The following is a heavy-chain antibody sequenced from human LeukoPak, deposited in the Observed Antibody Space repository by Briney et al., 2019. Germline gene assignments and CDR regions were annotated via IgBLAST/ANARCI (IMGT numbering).Heavy chain of an antibody. Sequence: SETLSLTCVVSGYSISSGYYWGWIRQPPGKGLEWIGSIYHSGSTYYNPSLKSRVTISVDTSKNQFSLKLSSVTAADTAVYYCARDRLIYSGSYGYWGQGTLVTVSS. D-gene: IGHD1-26*01. V-gene: IGHV4-38-2*02. CDR1: GYSISSGYY. CDR2: IYHSGST. CDR3: ARDRLIYSGSYGY. J-gene: IGHJ4*02.